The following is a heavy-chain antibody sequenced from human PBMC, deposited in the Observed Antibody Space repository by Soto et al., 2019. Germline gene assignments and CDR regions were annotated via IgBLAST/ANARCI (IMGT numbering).Heavy chain of an antibody. J-gene: IGHJ3*02. CDR2: ICYSGST. CDR3: ARHLTDTAMDHDAFDI. D-gene: IGHD5-18*01. V-gene: IGHV4-59*08. CDR1: GGSISSYY. Sequence: SETLSLTCTVSGGSISSYYWSWIRQPPGKGLEWIGYICYSGSTNYNPSLKSRVTISVDTSKNQFPLKLSSVTAADTAVYYCARHLTDTAMDHDAFDIWGQGTMVTVSS.